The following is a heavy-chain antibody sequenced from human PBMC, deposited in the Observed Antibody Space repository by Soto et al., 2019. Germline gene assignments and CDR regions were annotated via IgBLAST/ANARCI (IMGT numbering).Heavy chain of an antibody. Sequence: LTSTFYDGSISRYYWSWIGQPARKGLEWIGRIYASGSNNYNPSLKGRLTMPVATSKTQFSLKLSSVTAADTAVYYGARGGMVILPTYQPWADWGQGTLV. J-gene: IGHJ4*02. V-gene: IGHV4-4*07. CDR2: IYASGSN. D-gene: IGHD2-21*01. CDR1: DGSISRYY. CDR3: ARGGMVILPTYQPWAD.